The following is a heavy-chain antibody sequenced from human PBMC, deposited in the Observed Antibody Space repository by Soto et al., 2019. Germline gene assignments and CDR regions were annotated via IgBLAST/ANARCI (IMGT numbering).Heavy chain of an antibody. Sequence: EVQLLESGGGLVQPGGSLRLSCAASGFSFSNYAMSWVRQAPGKGLDWVSAITGSGGSTYYPDSVKGRFFISRDKSRNTLYLQMNTLRGEDTAVYYCAKGTWDYDFSSGYYFTHDYYYYYGMDVWGQGTRVTVSS. CDR3: AKGTWDYDFSSGYYFTHDYYYYYGMDV. CDR2: ITGSGGST. CDR1: GFSFSNYA. D-gene: IGHD3-3*01. V-gene: IGHV3-23*01. J-gene: IGHJ6*02.